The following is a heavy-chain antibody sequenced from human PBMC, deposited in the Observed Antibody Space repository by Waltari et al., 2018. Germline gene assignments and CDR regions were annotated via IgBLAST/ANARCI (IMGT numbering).Heavy chain of an antibody. V-gene: IGHV4-38-2*01. CDR1: GYSISSGYY. D-gene: IGHD3-22*01. J-gene: IGHJ4*02. CDR2: IYQSGST. Sequence: QVQLQESGPGLVKTSETLSLTCAVSGYSISSGYYWGWIRQPPGKGLEWIGRIYQSGSTYYNPSLKSRVTISVDTSKNQFSLKLSSVTAADTAVYYCARGHRALYDSTPGGFDYWGQGTLVTVSS. CDR3: ARGHRALYDSTPGGFDY.